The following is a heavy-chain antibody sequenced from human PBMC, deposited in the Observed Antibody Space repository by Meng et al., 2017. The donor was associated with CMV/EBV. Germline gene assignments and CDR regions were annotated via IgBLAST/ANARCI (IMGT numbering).Heavy chain of an antibody. CDR3: ARVASGSYRAFDY. J-gene: IGHJ4*02. V-gene: IGHV4-39*07. CDR1: GGSISSSSYY. CDR2: IYYSGST. Sequence: QLQLQESGPGLVKPSETLSSTCTVPGGSISSSSYYWGWIRQPPGKGLEWIGSIYYSGSTYYNPSLKSRVTISVDTSKNQFSLKLSSVTAADTAVYYCARVASGSYRAFDYWGQGTLVTVSS. D-gene: IGHD1-26*01.